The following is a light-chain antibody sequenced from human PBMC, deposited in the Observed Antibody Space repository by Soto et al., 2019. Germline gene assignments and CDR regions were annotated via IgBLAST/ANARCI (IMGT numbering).Light chain of an antibody. J-gene: IGLJ1*01. CDR1: SSDFGDYNY. CDR3: HSYTTSNALLYV. V-gene: IGLV2-14*01. CDR2: DVS. Sequence: QSALTQPASVSGSHGQSLTISCTGTSSDFGDYNYFSWYQQHSGKAPKLMIFDVSNRPSGVSNLFSGSKSGNTASLTISGIKAEDETDYYCHSYTTSNALLYVFGTGTKLTGL.